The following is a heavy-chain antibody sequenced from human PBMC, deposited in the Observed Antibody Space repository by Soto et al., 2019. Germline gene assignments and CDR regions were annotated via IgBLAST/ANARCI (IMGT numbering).Heavy chain of an antibody. CDR2: IYYSGST. J-gene: IGHJ4*02. CDR3: ARKRIAAAGIDY. Sequence: SETLSLTCTVSGGSISSYYWSWIRQPPGKGLEWIGYIYYSGSTNYNPSLKSRVTISVDTSKNQFSLKLSSVTAEDTAVYYCARKRIAAAGIDYWGQGTLVTVSS. D-gene: IGHD6-13*01. CDR1: GGSISSYY. V-gene: IGHV4-59*01.